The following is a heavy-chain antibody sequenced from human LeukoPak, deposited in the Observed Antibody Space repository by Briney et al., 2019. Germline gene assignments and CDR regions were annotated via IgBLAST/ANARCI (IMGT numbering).Heavy chain of an antibody. CDR2: VKSDGSST. D-gene: IGHD1-1*01. J-gene: IGHJ3*02. CDR3: VREGTAAAFDI. CDR1: GFTFSSYW. Sequence: GGSLRLSCAASGFTFSSYWMHWVRQAPGKGLVWVSRVKSDGSSTRNADSVKGRFTISRDNAKNTLYLQMNSLRAEDTAVYYCVREGTAAAFDIWGQGTMVTVSS. V-gene: IGHV3-74*01.